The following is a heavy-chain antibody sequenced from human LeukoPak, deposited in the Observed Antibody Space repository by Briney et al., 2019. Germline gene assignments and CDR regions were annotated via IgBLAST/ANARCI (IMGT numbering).Heavy chain of an antibody. CDR1: GFSFSNYA. J-gene: IGHJ4*02. Sequence: GGSLRHSCAASGFSFSNYAMHWVRQTPGEGLVWVAVISTDGRDKHYADSVKGRFTISRDNSKSTLYLQMNSLRAEDTAVYYCARDSAAAAVYYFDYWGQGTLVTVSS. V-gene: IGHV3-30*04. CDR3: ARDSAAAAVYYFDY. D-gene: IGHD6-13*01. CDR2: ISTDGRDK.